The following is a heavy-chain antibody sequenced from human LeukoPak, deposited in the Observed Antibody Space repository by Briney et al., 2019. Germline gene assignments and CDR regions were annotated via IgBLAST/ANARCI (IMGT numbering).Heavy chain of an antibody. Sequence: SETLSLTCTVSGGSISSSSYYWGWIRQPPGKGLEWIGSIYYSGSTYYNPSLKSRVTISVDTSKNQFSQKLGSVTAADTAVYYCASYSSSWYYSGGFDPWGQGTLVTVSS. D-gene: IGHD6-13*01. CDR1: GGSISSSSYY. J-gene: IGHJ5*02. CDR2: IYYSGST. CDR3: ASYSSSWYYSGGFDP. V-gene: IGHV4-39*07.